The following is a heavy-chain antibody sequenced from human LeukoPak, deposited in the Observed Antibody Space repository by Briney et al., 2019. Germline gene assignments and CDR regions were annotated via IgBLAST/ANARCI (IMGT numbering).Heavy chain of an antibody. CDR3: ATDPYCSSTSCYFG. D-gene: IGHD2-2*01. CDR2: FDPEDGET. Sequence: ASVKVSCKVSGYTLTELSMHRVRQAPGKGLEWMGGFDPEDGETICAQKFQGRVTMTEDTSTDTAYMELSSLRSEDTAVYYCATDPYCSSTSCYFGWGQGTLVTVSS. CDR1: GYTLTELS. V-gene: IGHV1-24*01. J-gene: IGHJ4*02.